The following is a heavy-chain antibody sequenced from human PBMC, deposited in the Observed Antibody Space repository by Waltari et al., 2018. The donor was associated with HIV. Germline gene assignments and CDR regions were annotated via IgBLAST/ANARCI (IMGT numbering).Heavy chain of an antibody. J-gene: IGHJ4*02. D-gene: IGHD2-15*01. CDR1: GFSFSASG. V-gene: IGHV3-33*01. Sequence: QVQVVESGGGVVQPGTSLRLSCEASGFSFSASGMHWVRQAQGKGVGWVAVMWFDGGKKVFADAVKGRFTISRDNSKNTVELHMNSVTAEDTAVYYCARASPEGGYLDYWGQGTLVTVSS. CDR3: ARASPEGGYLDY. CDR2: MWFDGGKK.